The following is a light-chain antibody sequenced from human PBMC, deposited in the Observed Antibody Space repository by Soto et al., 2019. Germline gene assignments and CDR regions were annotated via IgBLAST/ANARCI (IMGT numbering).Light chain of an antibody. V-gene: IGLV2-14*01. CDR1: SSDVGGYNY. Sequence: QSALTQPASVSGSPGQSITISCTGTSSDVGGYNYVSWYQQHPGKAPKLMIYEVSNRPSGVSNRFSGSKSGNTASLTISGLQAEDEADYYCSSDTSSSPRRVFGTGTKLTVL. CDR3: SSDTSSSPRRV. CDR2: EVS. J-gene: IGLJ1*01.